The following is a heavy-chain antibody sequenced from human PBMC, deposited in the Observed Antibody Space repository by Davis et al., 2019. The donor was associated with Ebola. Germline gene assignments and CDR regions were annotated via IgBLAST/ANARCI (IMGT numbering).Heavy chain of an antibody. CDR3: AKSYCGGDCYSGALDV. J-gene: IGHJ6*04. Sequence: GGSLRLSCAASGFTFDDYAMHWVRQAPGKGLEWVSGISWNSGSIGYADSVKGRFTISRDNAKNSLYLQMNSLRAEDTALYYCAKSYCGGDCYSGALDVWGKGTTVTVSS. CDR1: GFTFDDYA. V-gene: IGHV3-9*01. CDR2: ISWNSGSI. D-gene: IGHD2-21*02.